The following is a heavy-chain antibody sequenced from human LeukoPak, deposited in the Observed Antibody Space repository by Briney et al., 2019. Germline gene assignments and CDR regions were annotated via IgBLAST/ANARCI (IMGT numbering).Heavy chain of an antibody. D-gene: IGHD2-2*01. CDR3: ARDSFLMLGYCISTSCRAEYFQH. V-gene: IGHV3-30*03. Sequence: GGSLRLSCAASGFTFSSYSMNWVRQAPGKGLEWVALISYEGGNKYYADSVKGRFTISRDNSKNTLFLQMNSLRTEDTAVYYCARDSFLMLGYCISTSCRAEYFQHWGQGTLVTVSS. CDR2: ISYEGGNK. J-gene: IGHJ1*01. CDR1: GFTFSSYS.